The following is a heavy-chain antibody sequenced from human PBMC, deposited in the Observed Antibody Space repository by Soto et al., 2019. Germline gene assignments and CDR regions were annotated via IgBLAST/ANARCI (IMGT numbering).Heavy chain of an antibody. CDR2: IYYSGST. D-gene: IGHD6-13*01. V-gene: IGHV4-31*03. J-gene: IGHJ6*02. CDR1: GGSISSGGYY. Sequence: SETLSLTCTVSGGSISSGGYYWSWIRQHPGKGLEWIGYIYYSGSTYYNPSLKSRVTISVDTSKNQFSLKLSSVTAADTAVYYCAREEDSSSTADYYYGMDVWGQGTTVTVSS. CDR3: AREEDSSSTADYYYGMDV.